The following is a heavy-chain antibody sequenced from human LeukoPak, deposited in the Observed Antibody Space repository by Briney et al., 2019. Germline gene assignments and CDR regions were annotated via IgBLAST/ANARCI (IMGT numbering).Heavy chain of an antibody. D-gene: IGHD6-19*01. CDR2: MNPNSGNT. V-gene: IGHV1-8*01. Sequence: GASVKVSCKASGYTFTSYDINWVRQATGQGLEWMGWMNPNSGNTGYAQKFQGRVTMTRNTSISTAYMELSSLRSEDTAVYYCARGRQWLVLNYYYGMDVWGQGTTVTVSS. J-gene: IGHJ6*02. CDR1: GYTFTSYD. CDR3: ARGRQWLVLNYYYGMDV.